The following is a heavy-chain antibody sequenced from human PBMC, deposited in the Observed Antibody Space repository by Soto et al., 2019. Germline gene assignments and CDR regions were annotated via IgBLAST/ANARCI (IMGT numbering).Heavy chain of an antibody. D-gene: IGHD1-1*01. CDR2: IPDSGSP. J-gene: IGHJ2*01. CDR3: ARVWRRGWFFDL. V-gene: IGHV4-59*01. Sequence: SETLSLTCIVSGGSMRSYYWSWIRQPPGKGLEWIGYIPDSGSPTYNPSLKSRVTMSVDTSKNQLSLNLSSVTAADTARYYCARVWRRGWFFDLWGRGTPVTVSS. CDR1: GGSMRSYY.